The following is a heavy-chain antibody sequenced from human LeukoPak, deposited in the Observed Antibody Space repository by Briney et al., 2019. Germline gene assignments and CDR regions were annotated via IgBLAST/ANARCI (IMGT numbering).Heavy chain of an antibody. CDR2: IPCGDSKT. CDR1: GYIFTNYW. CDR3: ARHRRDGYRTLDD. D-gene: IGHD5-24*01. V-gene: IGHV5-51*01. J-gene: IGHJ4*01. Sequence: GESLKISCKGSGYIFTNYWIGWVRQMPGKGLEWMGIIPCGDSKTKYSPSFQGQVTISADKSLSTAYLQWSSLKASDTAMYYCARHRRDGYRTLDDWGQGTLVTVSS.